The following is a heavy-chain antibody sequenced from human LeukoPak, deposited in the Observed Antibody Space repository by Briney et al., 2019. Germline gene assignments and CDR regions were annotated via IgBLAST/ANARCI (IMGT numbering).Heavy chain of an antibody. CDR1: GFSFSNYA. Sequence: GGSLRLSCAASGFSFSNYAMTWVRHTPGKGLEWVSGIGGSGVRTYYADSVKGRFTISRDNSKNTLYLQMDSLRAEDTAVYYCAKDKGSSRSENYFDYWGQGTLVTVSS. CDR3: AKDKGSSRSENYFDY. V-gene: IGHV3-23*01. CDR2: IGGSGVRT. J-gene: IGHJ4*02. D-gene: IGHD6-13*01.